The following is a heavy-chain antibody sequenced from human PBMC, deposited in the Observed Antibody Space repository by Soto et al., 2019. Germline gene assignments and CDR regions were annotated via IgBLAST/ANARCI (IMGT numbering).Heavy chain of an antibody. V-gene: IGHV1-18*01. CDR2: ISAYNGNT. CDR1: GYTFTSYG. D-gene: IGHD3-22*01. J-gene: IGHJ6*03. Sequence: ASVKVSCKASGYTFTSYGISWVRQATGQGLEWMGWISAYNGNTNYAQKLQGRVTMTTDTSTSTAYMELRSLRSDDTAVYYCARDPPDSPFDLYYYHYYYYYMDVWGKGTTVTVSS. CDR3: ARDPPDSPFDLYYYHYYYYYMDV.